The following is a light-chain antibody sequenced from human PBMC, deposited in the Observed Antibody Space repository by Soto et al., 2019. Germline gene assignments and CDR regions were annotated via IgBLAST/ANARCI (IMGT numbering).Light chain of an antibody. V-gene: IGKV4-1*01. J-gene: IGKJ2*01. CDR3: QQYYSTPYT. CDR2: WAS. Sequence: DIVMTQSPDSLAVSLGERATINCKSSQSVLYSSNNKNYLAWYHQKPGQPPKLLIYWASTRESVVPDRFSGSGSGTDFTLTISSLQAEDVAVYYCQQYYSTPYTFGQGTKLAIK. CDR1: QSVLYSSNNKNY.